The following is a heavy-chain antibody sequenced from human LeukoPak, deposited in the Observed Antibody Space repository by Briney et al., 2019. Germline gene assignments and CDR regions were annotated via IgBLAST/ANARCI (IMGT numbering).Heavy chain of an antibody. CDR1: GFTFSSYG. CDR3: ALAVAGTYFDY. Sequence: GRSLRLSCAASGFTFSSYGMDWVRQAPGKGLEWVAVIWYDGSNKYYADSVKGRFTISRDNSKNTLYLQMNSLRAEDTAVYYCALAVAGTYFDYWGQGTLVTVSS. CDR2: IWYDGSNK. D-gene: IGHD6-19*01. V-gene: IGHV3-33*01. J-gene: IGHJ4*02.